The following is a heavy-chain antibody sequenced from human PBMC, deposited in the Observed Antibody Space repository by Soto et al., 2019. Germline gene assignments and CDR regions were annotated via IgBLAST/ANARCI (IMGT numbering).Heavy chain of an antibody. Sequence: SETLSLTCTVSGGSISSYYWSWIRQPPGKGLEWIGYIYYSGSTNYNPSLKSRVTISVDTSKNQFSLKLSSVTAADTAVYYCAREDSGSYRIFDYWGQGTLVTVSS. CDR3: AREDSGSYRIFDY. D-gene: IGHD1-26*01. CDR2: IYYSGST. J-gene: IGHJ4*02. CDR1: GGSISSYY. V-gene: IGHV4-59*01.